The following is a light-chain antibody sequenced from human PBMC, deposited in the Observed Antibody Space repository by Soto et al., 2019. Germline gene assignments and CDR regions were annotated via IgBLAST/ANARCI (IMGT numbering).Light chain of an antibody. CDR2: EVT. J-gene: IGLJ1*01. CDR3: SSYPNINTRACV. CDR1: SGDIGSYNR. Sequence: QSALTQPASVSGSPGQSITISCTGTSGDIGSYNRVSWYQQHPGKAPKLIIYEVTDRPSGVSNRFSGSKSGNTASLTISGLQAEDEAEYYCSSYPNINTRACVFGTGTKFTVL. V-gene: IGLV2-14*01.